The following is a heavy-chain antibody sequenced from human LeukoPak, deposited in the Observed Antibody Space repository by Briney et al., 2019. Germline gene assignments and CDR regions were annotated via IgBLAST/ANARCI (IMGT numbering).Heavy chain of an antibody. CDR1: GGSFSGYY. D-gene: IGHD4-17*01. CDR2: INHSGST. Sequence: SETLSLTCVVYGGSFSGYYWSWIRQPPGKGLEWIGEINHSGSTNYNPSLKSRVTISVDTSKNQFSLKLSSVTAADTAVYYCASPTDYGDGSDYWGQGTLVTVSS. V-gene: IGHV4-34*01. J-gene: IGHJ4*02. CDR3: ASPTDYGDGSDY.